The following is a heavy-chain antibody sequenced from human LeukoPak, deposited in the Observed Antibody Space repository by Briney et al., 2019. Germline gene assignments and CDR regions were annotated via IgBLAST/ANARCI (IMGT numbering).Heavy chain of an antibody. J-gene: IGHJ4*02. CDR1: GFTFRGYA. Sequence: PGGSLRLSCAASGFTFRGYAMSWVRQAPGKGLEWVSAISGSGDSTYYADSVKGRFTISRDNSKNTLYLQMNSLRAEDTAVYYCAKTIGISQMTTVTAFGHWGQGTLVTVSS. D-gene: IGHD4-17*01. CDR2: ISGSGDST. V-gene: IGHV3-23*01. CDR3: AKTIGISQMTTVTAFGH.